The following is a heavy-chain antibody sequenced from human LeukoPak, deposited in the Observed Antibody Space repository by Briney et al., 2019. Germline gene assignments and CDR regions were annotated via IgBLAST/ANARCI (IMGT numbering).Heavy chain of an antibody. CDR2: INPNRGGT. V-gene: IGHV1-2*04. CDR1: VDTSTGDY. CDR3: ARGRFIPAAIPRDYYYGMDV. J-gene: IGHJ6*02. Sequence: ASLRISSTGPVDTSTGDYMHSVRQGPGQGAEWMGWINPNRGGTNYEQKFQGWVTTTRGTSISTAYMERSRLRSEDTAVYYCARGRFIPAAIPRDYYYGMDVWGPGTTVTFAS. D-gene: IGHD2-2*01.